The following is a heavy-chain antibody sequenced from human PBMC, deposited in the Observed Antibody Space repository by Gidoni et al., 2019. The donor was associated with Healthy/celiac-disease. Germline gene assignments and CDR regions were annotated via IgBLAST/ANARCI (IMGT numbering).Heavy chain of an antibody. D-gene: IGHD3-22*01. V-gene: IGHV3-49*05. J-gene: IGHJ4*02. Sequence: EVQLVESGGGLVKPGRALRLSCTASGFTFGDYAMSWFRQAPGKGLEWVGFIRSKAYGGTTEYAASVKGRFTISRDDSKSIAYLQMNSLKTEDTAVYYCTRGRYYYDSSGYYPKYYFDYWGQGTLVTVSS. CDR2: IRSKAYGGTT. CDR1: GFTFGDYA. CDR3: TRGRYYYDSSGYYPKYYFDY.